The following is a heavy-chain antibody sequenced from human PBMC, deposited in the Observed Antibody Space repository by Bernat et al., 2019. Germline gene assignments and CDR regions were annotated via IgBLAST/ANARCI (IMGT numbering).Heavy chain of an antibody. CDR3: AAGDIVVVPAAPDFDY. J-gene: IGHJ4*02. V-gene: IGHV1-3*01. D-gene: IGHD2-2*01. Sequence: QVQLVQSGAEVKKPGASVKVSCKASGYTFTSYAMHWVRQAPGQRLEWMGWINAGNGNTKYSQKFQGRVTITRDTSASTAYMELSSLRSEDTAVYYCAAGDIVVVPAAPDFDYWGQGTLVTVSS. CDR2: INAGNGNT. CDR1: GYTFTSYA.